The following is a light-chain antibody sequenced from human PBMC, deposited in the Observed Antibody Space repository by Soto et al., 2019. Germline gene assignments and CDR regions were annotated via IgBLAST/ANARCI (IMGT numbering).Light chain of an antibody. Sequence: EVVMTQSPGTLSLSPGERATLSCRASQSVSSIYLAWYQQKPGQAPRLLIYGASSRATGIPDRFSGSGSGTDFTLTISRLEPEYFAVYYCQQYGSSPGTFGQGTKVDIK. CDR2: GAS. J-gene: IGKJ1*01. CDR3: QQYGSSPGT. CDR1: QSVSSIY. V-gene: IGKV3-20*01.